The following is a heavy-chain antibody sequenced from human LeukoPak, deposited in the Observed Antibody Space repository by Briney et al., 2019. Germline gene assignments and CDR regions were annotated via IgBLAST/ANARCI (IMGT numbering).Heavy chain of an antibody. V-gene: IGHV1-2*02. CDR2: INPNSGGT. CDR1: GYTFTGYY. J-gene: IGHJ3*02. D-gene: IGHD1-26*01. Sequence: ASVKVSCKASGYTFTGYYMHWVRQGPGQGLEWVGWINPNSGGTNYAQKFQGRVTMTRDTSISTAYMELSRLRSDDTAVYYCASGSYARDAFDIWGQGTMVTVSS. CDR3: ASGSYARDAFDI.